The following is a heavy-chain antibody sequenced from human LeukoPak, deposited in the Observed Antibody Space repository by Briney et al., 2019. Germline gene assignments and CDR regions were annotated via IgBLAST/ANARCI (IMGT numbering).Heavy chain of an antibody. CDR2: ISAYNGNT. CDR3: ARDRYVHMVRGVIKLDY. Sequence: ASVKVSSKASGYNFTSYGKSWGCQAPGQGLEWKGWISAYNGNTNYAQKLQGRVTMTTDTSTTTAYMELRSLRSDDTAVYYCARDRYVHMVRGVIKLDYWGQGTLVSVSS. V-gene: IGHV1-18*01. D-gene: IGHD3-10*01. J-gene: IGHJ4*02. CDR1: GYNFTSYG.